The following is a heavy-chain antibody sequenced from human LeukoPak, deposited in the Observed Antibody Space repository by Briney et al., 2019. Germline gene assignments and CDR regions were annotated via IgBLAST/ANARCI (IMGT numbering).Heavy chain of an antibody. CDR3: TRDGSKGSRGDAFDL. Sequence: SETLSLTCAVSGYSISSGYYWGWIRQPPGKGLEWIGSIYHSGSTYYNPSLKSRVTVSMDTSKNQFSLKLTSMTAADTAVYYCTRDGSKGSRGDAFDLWGQGTVVTVSS. CDR1: GYSISSGYY. V-gene: IGHV4-38-2*02. CDR2: IYHSGST. J-gene: IGHJ3*01. D-gene: IGHD3-10*01.